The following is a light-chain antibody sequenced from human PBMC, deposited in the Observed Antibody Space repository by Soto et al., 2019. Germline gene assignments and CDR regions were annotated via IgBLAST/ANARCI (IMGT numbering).Light chain of an antibody. Sequence: QSALTQPASVSGSPGQSITISCSGTSSDIGDYAYVSCYQHLPGKAPKLFIFDVTHRPSGVSDRFSGSKSGNTASLTISGVRPEDEADYYCCSFTDIALDVVFGGGTKLTVL. CDR3: CSFTDIALDVV. V-gene: IGLV2-14*01. J-gene: IGLJ2*01. CDR1: SSDIGDYAY. CDR2: DVT.